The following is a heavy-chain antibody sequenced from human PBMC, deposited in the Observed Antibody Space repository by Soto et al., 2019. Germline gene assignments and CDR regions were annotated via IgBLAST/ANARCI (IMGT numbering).Heavy chain of an antibody. CDR3: ARESEDLTSNFDY. CDR1: GFTFTRYS. J-gene: IGHJ4*02. Sequence: GGSLRLSCADSGFTFTRYSMNWVRQAPGKGLEWVSSISSTTNYIYYGDSMKGGFTISRDNAKNSLYLEMNSLRAEDTAVYYCARESEDLTSNFDYWGQGTLVTVSS. CDR2: ISSTTNYI. V-gene: IGHV3-21*06.